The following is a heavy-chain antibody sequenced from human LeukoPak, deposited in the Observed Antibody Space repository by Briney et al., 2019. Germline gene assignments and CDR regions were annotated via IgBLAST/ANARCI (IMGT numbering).Heavy chain of an antibody. CDR3: ARLNGHYSRGVDY. Sequence: PSETLSLTCAVYGGSFSGYYWSWIRQPPGKGLEWIGEINHRGSTNYNPSLKSRVTISVDTSKNQFSLKLSSVTAADTAVYYCARLNGHYSRGVDYWGQGTLVTVSS. CDR1: GGSFSGYY. CDR2: INHRGST. D-gene: IGHD2-15*01. J-gene: IGHJ4*02. V-gene: IGHV4-34*01.